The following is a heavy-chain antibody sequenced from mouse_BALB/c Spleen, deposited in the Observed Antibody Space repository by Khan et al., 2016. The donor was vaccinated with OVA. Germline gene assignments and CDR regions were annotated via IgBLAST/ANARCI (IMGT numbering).Heavy chain of an antibody. CDR3: ARFRDYYTSSPSYFDS. CDR1: GYTFTNYG. CDR2: INTYTGEP. J-gene: IGHJ2*01. D-gene: IGHD1-1*01. Sequence: QIQLVQSGPELKKPGETVKISCKASGYTFTNYGMNWVKQSPGKGLKWMGWINTYTGEPTYIDDFKGRFAFSLETSASTAYLQINNLRNEDMATYFCARFRDYYTSSPSYFDSWGQGTTLTVSS. V-gene: IGHV9-1*02.